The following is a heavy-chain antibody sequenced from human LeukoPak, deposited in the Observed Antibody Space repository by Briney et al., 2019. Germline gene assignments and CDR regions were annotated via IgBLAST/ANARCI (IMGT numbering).Heavy chain of an antibody. CDR2: TNSDGSST. Sequence: PGGSLRLSCAASGFTFSSYWMHWVRQGPGKGLVCVSRTNSDGSSTSYADSVKGRFTISRDNAKNTLYLQMNSLRAEDTAVYYCARGSYSSSWAYAFDIWGQGTMVTVSS. J-gene: IGHJ3*02. CDR3: ARGSYSSSWAYAFDI. CDR1: GFTFSSYW. V-gene: IGHV3-74*01. D-gene: IGHD6-13*01.